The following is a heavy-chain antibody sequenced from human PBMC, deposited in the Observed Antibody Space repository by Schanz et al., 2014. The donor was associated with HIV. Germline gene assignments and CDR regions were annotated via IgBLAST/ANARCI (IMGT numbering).Heavy chain of an antibody. CDR3: ARGARYGMDV. J-gene: IGHJ6*02. CDR1: GYIFTSNG. CDR2: ISAYNGKT. Sequence: QVQLLQSGAELKKPGASVRVSCKASGYIFTSNGISWVRQAPGQGLEWMGWISAYNGKTNYARKVQGRVTMTTDTSTTTAYMELRSLRSDDTAVYYCARGARYGMDVWGQGTTVTVSS. V-gene: IGHV1-18*01.